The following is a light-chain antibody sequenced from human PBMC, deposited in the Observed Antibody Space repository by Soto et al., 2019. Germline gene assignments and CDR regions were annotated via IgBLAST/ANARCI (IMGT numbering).Light chain of an antibody. CDR1: SSDVGI. CDR2: EAT. J-gene: IGLJ3*02. V-gene: IGLV2-14*02. Sequence: QSVLTQPASVSGSPGQSITISCTGTSSDVGIVSWYQQHPGKAPKVMIYEATKRPSGVSYRFSGSKSANTASLTISGLQADDEADYYCSSYTTSNTWLFGGGTKLTVL. CDR3: SSYTTSNTWL.